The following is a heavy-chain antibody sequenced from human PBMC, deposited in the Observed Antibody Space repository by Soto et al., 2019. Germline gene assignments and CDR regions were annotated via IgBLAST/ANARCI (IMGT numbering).Heavy chain of an antibody. V-gene: IGHV3-7*03. J-gene: IGHJ4*02. CDR3: ATSGGGWLQPPV. Sequence: GGSLRLSCAASGFTFRSNWMSWVRQAPGKGLEWVANIKQDGSEKYYVDSVKGRFTISRDNAKNSLYLQMNSLRAEDTAVYYCATSGGGWLQPPVWGQGTLVTVSS. CDR2: IKQDGSEK. CDR1: GFTFRSNW. D-gene: IGHD5-12*01.